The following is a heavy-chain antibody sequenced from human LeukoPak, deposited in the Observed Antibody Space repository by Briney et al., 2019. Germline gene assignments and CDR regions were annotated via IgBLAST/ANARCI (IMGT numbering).Heavy chain of an antibody. CDR2: IYHSGST. V-gene: IGHV4-38-2*02. CDR1: GYSISSGYY. Sequence: PSETLSLTCTVSGYSISSGYYWGWIRQPPGKGLEWIGSIYHSGSTYYNPSLKSRVTISVDTSKNQFSLKLSSVTAADTAVYYCARVGWGNCSGGSCYSLFYFDYWGQGTLVTVSS. CDR3: ARVGWGNCSGGSCYSLFYFDY. J-gene: IGHJ4*02. D-gene: IGHD2-15*01.